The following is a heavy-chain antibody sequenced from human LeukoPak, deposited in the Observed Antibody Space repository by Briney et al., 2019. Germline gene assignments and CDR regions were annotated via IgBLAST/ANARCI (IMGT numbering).Heavy chain of an antibody. D-gene: IGHD3-22*01. CDR1: GGSISSSDYY. V-gene: IGHV4-39*02. CDR3: ARLTHSYYSDTSGYYPYYYMDV. J-gene: IGHJ6*03. Sequence: PSETLSLTCTVSGGSISSSDYYWGWIRQSPGKGLERIGRISYSGSTYYNPSLKSRVTISVDTSKNHFSLRLSSVTAADTAVYYCARLTHSYYSDTSGYYPYYYMDVWGKGTTVTVSS. CDR2: ISYSGST.